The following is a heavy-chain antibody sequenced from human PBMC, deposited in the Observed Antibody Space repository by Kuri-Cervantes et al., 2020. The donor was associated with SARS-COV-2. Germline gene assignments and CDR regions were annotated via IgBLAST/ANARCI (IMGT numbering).Heavy chain of an antibody. Sequence: GSLRLSCTVSGGSIRGSSYYWGWIRQPPGRGLEWIGSIYYSGSTYYNPSLKSRVTISVATSKNQFSLKLSSVTAADTAVYYCARDRDSNGWLGAYDIWGQGAMVTVSS. CDR1: GGSIRGSSYY. CDR3: ARDRDSNGWLGAYDI. D-gene: IGHD6-19*01. CDR2: IYYSGST. V-gene: IGHV4-39*02. J-gene: IGHJ3*02.